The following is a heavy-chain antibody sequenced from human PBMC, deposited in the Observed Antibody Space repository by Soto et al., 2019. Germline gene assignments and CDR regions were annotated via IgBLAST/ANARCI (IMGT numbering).Heavy chain of an antibody. CDR3: ARDLVVPAAFNNYYSYGMDV. D-gene: IGHD2-2*01. CDR2: INPNSGGT. CDR1: GYTFTGYY. V-gene: IGHV1-2*02. Sequence: QVQLVQSGAEVKKPGASVKVSCKASGYTFTGYYMHWVRQAPGQGLEWMGWINPNSGGTNYAQKFQGRVTMTRDTSISTAYMELSRLRSDETAVYYCARDLVVPAAFNNYYSYGMDVWGQGTTVTVSS. J-gene: IGHJ6*02.